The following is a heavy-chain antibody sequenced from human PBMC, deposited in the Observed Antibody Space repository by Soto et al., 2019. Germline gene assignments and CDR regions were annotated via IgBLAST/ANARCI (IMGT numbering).Heavy chain of an antibody. CDR1: GGSISSSNW. CDR3: ARDNRYSYGPDYYYYGMDV. D-gene: IGHD5-18*01. CDR2: IYHSGST. J-gene: IGHJ6*02. Sequence: TLSLTCAVSGGSISSSNWWSWVRQPPGKGLEWIGEIYHSGSTNYNPSLKSRVTISVDKSKNQFSLKLSSVTAADTAVYYCARDNRYSYGPDYYYYGMDVWGQGTTVTVSS. V-gene: IGHV4-4*02.